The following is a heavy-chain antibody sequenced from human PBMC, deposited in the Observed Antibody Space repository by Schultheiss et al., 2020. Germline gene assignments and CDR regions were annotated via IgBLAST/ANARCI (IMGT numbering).Heavy chain of an antibody. D-gene: IGHD4-17*01. V-gene: IGHV3-30*04. CDR3: ARATRADYGDVYYFDY. CDR1: GFTFRNYA. J-gene: IGHJ4*02. CDR2: ISYDGSNK. Sequence: GGSLRLSCSASGFTFRNYAMHWVRQAPGKGLEWVAVISYDGSNKYYADSVKGRFTISRDNSKKTLYLQMNSLRAEDTAVYYCARATRADYGDVYYFDYWGQGTLVTVSS.